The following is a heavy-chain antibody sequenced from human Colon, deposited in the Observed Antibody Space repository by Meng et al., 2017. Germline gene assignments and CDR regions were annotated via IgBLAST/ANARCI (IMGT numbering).Heavy chain of an antibody. J-gene: IGHJ4*02. CDR2: VNTYNRDT. CDR1: VYTCDNYG. V-gene: IGHV1-18*01. Sequence: VQVVQSGREVKNTGDSGKRWCTHSVYTCDNYGVNGLRQGPGHGLEWVGWVNTYNRDTKIAQKLQDRVTLTTDTAASTAYMELRSLRSDDTAVYYCARIYIIMVEGVPRFLFDFWGQGTLVTVSS. CDR3: ARIYIIMVEGVPRFLFDF. D-gene: IGHD2-21*01.